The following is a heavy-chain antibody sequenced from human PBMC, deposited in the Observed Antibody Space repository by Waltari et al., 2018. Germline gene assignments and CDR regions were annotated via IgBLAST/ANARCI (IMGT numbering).Heavy chain of an antibody. Sequence: QVQLQESGPGLVKPSETLSLTCAVSGYSISSGYYWGWIRQPPGKGLEWIGSIHPSGITYYNPSLNRRVTISVDTSKNQFSLKLSSVTAADTAVYYCARGLEPIDYWGQGTLVTVSS. CDR1: GYSISSGYY. D-gene: IGHD1-1*01. CDR2: IHPSGIT. V-gene: IGHV4-38-2*01. CDR3: ARGLEPIDY. J-gene: IGHJ4*02.